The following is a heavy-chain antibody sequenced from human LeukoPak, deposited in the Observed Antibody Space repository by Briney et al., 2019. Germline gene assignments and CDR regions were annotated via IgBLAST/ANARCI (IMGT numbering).Heavy chain of an antibody. Sequence: GGSLRLSCAASGFTFRSYGTHWVRQAPGKGLEWVAVIRFDGTSQYYADSVKGRFTISRDNSKNTLSLQMNSLRAEDTAVYYCARGGYTYGFSDYWGQGTLVTVSS. CDR3: ARGGYTYGFSDY. V-gene: IGHV3-33*01. D-gene: IGHD5-18*01. J-gene: IGHJ4*02. CDR2: IRFDGTSQ. CDR1: GFTFRSYG.